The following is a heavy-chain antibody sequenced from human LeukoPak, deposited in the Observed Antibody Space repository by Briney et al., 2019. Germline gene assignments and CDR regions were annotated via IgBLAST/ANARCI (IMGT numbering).Heavy chain of an antibody. CDR2: ISYDGSNK. CDR1: GFTFSSYA. V-gene: IGHV3-30-3*01. D-gene: IGHD6-13*01. Sequence: PGRSLRLSCAASGFTFSSYAMHWVRQAPGKGLEWVAVISYDGSNKYYADSVKGRFTISRDNSKNTLYLQMNSLRAEDTAVYYCARDHSYHYSSSWDDYWGRGTLVTVSS. CDR3: ARDHSYHYSSSWDDY. J-gene: IGHJ4*02.